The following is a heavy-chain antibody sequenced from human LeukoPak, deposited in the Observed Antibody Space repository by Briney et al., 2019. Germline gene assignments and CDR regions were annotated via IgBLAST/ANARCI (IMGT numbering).Heavy chain of an antibody. Sequence: ASVKVSCKASGYTFTGYYMHWVRQAPGQGLEWMGRINPNSGGTNYAQKFQGRVTMTRDTSISTAYMELSRLRSGDTAVYYCARGTGYSSSWYYGDFDYWGQGTLVTVSS. CDR3: ARGTGYSSSWYYGDFDY. V-gene: IGHV1-2*06. CDR1: GYTFTGYY. J-gene: IGHJ4*02. CDR2: INPNSGGT. D-gene: IGHD6-13*01.